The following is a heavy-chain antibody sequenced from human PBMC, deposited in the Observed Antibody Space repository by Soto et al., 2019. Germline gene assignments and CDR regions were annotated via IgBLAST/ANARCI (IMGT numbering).Heavy chain of an antibody. Sequence: SETLSLTCSVSGVSISTRTYYWGCIRQPPGKRLEWIGSISYSGSIYYKSSLKSRVTISVDTSKNQFSLKLTSVTAPDTAVYYCARYRPGVAPAGDPFDYRGQGTLVTVSS. V-gene: IGHV4-39*01. J-gene: IGHJ4*02. CDR3: ARYRPGVAPAGDPFDY. CDR2: ISYSGSI. CDR1: GVSISTRTYY. D-gene: IGHD6-13*01.